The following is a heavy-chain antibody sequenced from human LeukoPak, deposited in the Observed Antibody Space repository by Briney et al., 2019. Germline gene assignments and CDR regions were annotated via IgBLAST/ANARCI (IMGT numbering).Heavy chain of an antibody. CDR1: GYTLTELS. CDR2: FDPEDGET. J-gene: IGHJ4*02. CDR3: ATGMSIAAHSFDY. Sequence: ASVKVSCKVSGYTLTELSMHWVRHAPGKGLEWMGGFDPEDGETIYAQKFQGRVTMTEDTSTDTAYMALSSLRSEDTAVYYCATGMSIAAHSFDYWGQGTLVTVSS. V-gene: IGHV1-24*01. D-gene: IGHD6-6*01.